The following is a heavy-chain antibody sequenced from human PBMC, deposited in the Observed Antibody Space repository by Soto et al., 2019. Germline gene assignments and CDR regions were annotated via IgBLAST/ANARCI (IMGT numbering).Heavy chain of an antibody. CDR1: GFNFNSYT. V-gene: IGHV3-21*01. CDR3: ARDCSGGSCYPGMDV. J-gene: IGHJ6*02. D-gene: IGHD2-15*01. CDR2: ISSSGYI. Sequence: GGSLRLSCAASGFNFNSYTINWVRQAPGKRLEWLSSISSSGYIFSTDSVRGRFTISRDNAKNSVYLQINSLRAEDTAVYFRARDCSGGSCYPGMDVWGQGTTVTVPS.